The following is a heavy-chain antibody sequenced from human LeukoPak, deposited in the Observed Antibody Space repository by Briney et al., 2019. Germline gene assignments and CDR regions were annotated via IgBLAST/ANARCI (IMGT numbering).Heavy chain of an antibody. CDR3: ARSGATGPSFFDY. V-gene: IGHV1-46*01. D-gene: IGHD1-26*01. CDR1: GYIFTNYY. Sequence: ASVKVSCKASGYIFTNYYIHWVRQAPGEGLEWMGIINPAGGSTSYAQKFQGRVTMTRDTSTSTVYMELRSLRSDDAAVYYCARSGATGPSFFDYWGQGTLVTVSS. J-gene: IGHJ4*02. CDR2: INPAGGST.